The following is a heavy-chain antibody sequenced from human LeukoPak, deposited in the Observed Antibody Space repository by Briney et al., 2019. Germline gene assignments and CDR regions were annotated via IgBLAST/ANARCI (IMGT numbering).Heavy chain of an antibody. CDR1: GGSISSYY. CDR2: IYYSGST. D-gene: IGHD5-18*01. Sequence: SETLSLTCTVSGGSISSYYWSWIRQPPGKGLEWIGYIYYSGSTNYNPSLKSRISISVDTSKNQFSLKLSSVTAADTAVYYCARTTEGGYTYNYFYYYYMDVWGKGTTVIVSS. CDR3: ARTTEGGYTYNYFYYYYMDV. V-gene: IGHV4-59*01. J-gene: IGHJ6*03.